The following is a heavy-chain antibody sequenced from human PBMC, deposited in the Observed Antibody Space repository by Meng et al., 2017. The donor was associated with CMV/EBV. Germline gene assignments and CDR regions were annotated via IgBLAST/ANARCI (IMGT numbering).Heavy chain of an antibody. CDR1: GGSFSGYY. Sequence: SQTLSLTCAVYGGSFSGYYWSWIRQPPGKGLEWIWEINHCGSTNYNPSLKSRVTISVDTSKNQFSLKLSSVTAADTAVYYCARDRWVSSWGYYYGMDVWGQGTTVTVSS. D-gene: IGHD6-13*01. CDR2: INHCGST. V-gene: IGHV4-34*01. J-gene: IGHJ6*02. CDR3: ARDRWVSSWGYYYGMDV.